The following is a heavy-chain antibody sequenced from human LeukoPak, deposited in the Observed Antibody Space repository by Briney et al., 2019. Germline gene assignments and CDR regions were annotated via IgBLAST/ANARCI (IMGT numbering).Heavy chain of an antibody. CDR2: IKPNFEDI. V-gene: IGHV1-2*02. J-gene: IGHJ4*02. D-gene: IGHD6-13*01. Sequence: ASLKVSCKASGYTFTGYYMYWVRHAPGQGLEWMGWIKPNFEDINYAEKFQGRVTMTRDVSVSTVYMELLRLRFDDTAVYYCARINSSRWYDFWGRGTVVTVS. CDR1: GYTFTGYY. CDR3: ARINSSRWYDF.